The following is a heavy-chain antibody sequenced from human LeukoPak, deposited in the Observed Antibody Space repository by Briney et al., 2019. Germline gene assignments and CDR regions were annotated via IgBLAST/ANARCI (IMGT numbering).Heavy chain of an antibody. V-gene: IGHV3-23*01. D-gene: IGHD3-10*01. Sequence: QPGGSLRLSCAASGFTFSSYAMSWARQAPGKGLEWVSAISGSGGSTYYADSVKGRFTISRDNSKNTLYLQMNSLRAEDTAVYYCAKYYGSGRYYYYYMDVWGKGTTVTISS. CDR3: AKYYGSGRYYYYYMDV. J-gene: IGHJ6*03. CDR2: ISGSGGST. CDR1: GFTFSSYA.